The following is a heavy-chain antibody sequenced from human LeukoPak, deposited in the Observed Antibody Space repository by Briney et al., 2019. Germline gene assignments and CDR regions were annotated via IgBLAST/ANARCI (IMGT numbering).Heavy chain of an antibody. V-gene: IGHV3-23*01. CDR2: ISGSGGST. D-gene: IGHD2/OR15-2a*01. CDR1: GFTFSSYS. Sequence: GGPLRLSCAASGFTFSSYSMNWVRQAPGKGLEWVSAISGSGGSTYYADSVKGRFTISRDNSKNTLYLQMNSLRAEDTAVYYCAKAPSFRSQIIFDYWGQGTLVTVSS. CDR3: AKAPSFRSQIIFDY. J-gene: IGHJ4*02.